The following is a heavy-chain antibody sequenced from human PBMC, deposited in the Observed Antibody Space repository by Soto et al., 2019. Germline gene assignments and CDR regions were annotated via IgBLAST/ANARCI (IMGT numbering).Heavy chain of an antibody. CDR3: ARALVATGHSLDY. Sequence: QVQLQESGPGLVKPSQTLSLTCTVSGGSISSGDYYWSWIRQPPGKGLEWIGYIYYSGSTYYNPSLKSRVSISVDTSKNQFSLKLSSVTAADTAVYYCARALVATGHSLDYWGQGTLVTVSS. CDR2: IYYSGST. V-gene: IGHV4-30-4*01. J-gene: IGHJ4*02. CDR1: GGSISSGDYY. D-gene: IGHD5-12*01.